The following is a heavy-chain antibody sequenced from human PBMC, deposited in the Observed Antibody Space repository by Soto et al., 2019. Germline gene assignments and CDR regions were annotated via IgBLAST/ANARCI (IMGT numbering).Heavy chain of an antibody. D-gene: IGHD2-8*01. CDR3: ARVLRGGSSDY. CDR1: GGSISSSSYY. V-gene: IGHV4-39*07. CDR2: IYTSGST. Sequence: QLQLQESGPGLVKPSETLSLTCTVSGGSISSSSYYWGWIRQPPGKGLEWIGRIYTSGSTNYNPSLKSRVTMSVDTSKNQFSLKLSSVTAADTAVYYCARVLRGGSSDYWGQGTLVTVSS. J-gene: IGHJ4*02.